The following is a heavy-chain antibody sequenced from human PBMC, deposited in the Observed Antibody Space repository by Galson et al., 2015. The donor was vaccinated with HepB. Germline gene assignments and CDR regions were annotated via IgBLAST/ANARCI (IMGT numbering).Heavy chain of an antibody. D-gene: IGHD3-10*01. CDR1: GFTFSSYA. V-gene: IGHV3-30*04. Sequence: SLRLSCAASGFTFSSYAMHWVRQAPGKGLEWVAVISYDGSNKYYADSVKGRFTISRDNSKNTLYLQMNSLRAEDTAVYYCASGGGYYYGSEQHWSGLGLGYWGQGTLVTVSS. J-gene: IGHJ4*02. CDR2: ISYDGSNK. CDR3: ASGGGYYYGSEQHWSGLGLGY.